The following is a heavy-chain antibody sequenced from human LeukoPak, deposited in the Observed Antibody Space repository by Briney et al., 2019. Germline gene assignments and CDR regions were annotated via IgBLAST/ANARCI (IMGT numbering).Heavy chain of an antibody. J-gene: IGHJ3*02. CDR3: ASQRGPGDAFDI. CDR1: GYTLTELS. Sequence: ASVKVSCKVSGYTLTELSMHWVRQAPGKGLEWMGGFDPEDGETIYAQKFQGRVTMTEDTSTDTAYMELRSLRSDDTAVYYCASQRGPGDAFDIWGQGTMVTVSS. V-gene: IGHV1-24*01. CDR2: FDPEDGET. D-gene: IGHD1-1*01.